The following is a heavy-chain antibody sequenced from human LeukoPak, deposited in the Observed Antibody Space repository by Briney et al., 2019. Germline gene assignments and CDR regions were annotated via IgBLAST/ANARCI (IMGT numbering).Heavy chain of an antibody. CDR1: GYSISRDYY. Sequence: SETLSLTCTVSGYSISRDYYWGWIRQPPGEGLEWIGSIYHSGDTHYSPSLRSRVTISVDTSKNQFSLKLSSVTAADTAVYYCARHQWVPTFDIWGQGTMVTVSS. CDR2: IYHSGDT. V-gene: IGHV4-38-2*02. D-gene: IGHD1-26*01. J-gene: IGHJ3*02. CDR3: ARHQWVPTFDI.